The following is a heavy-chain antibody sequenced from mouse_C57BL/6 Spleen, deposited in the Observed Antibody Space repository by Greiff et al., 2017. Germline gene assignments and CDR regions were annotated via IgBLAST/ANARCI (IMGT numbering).Heavy chain of an antibody. V-gene: IGHV1-82*01. Sequence: VQLQESGPELVKPGASVKISCKASGYAFSSYWMNWVKQRPGKGLEWIGRIYPGDGATNYNGKFKGKATLTADKSSSTAYMHLSSLTSEDSSVYFCAPYYYGSSMFAYWGQGTLVTVSA. D-gene: IGHD1-1*01. CDR2: IYPGDGAT. CDR1: GYAFSSYW. CDR3: APYYYGSSMFAY. J-gene: IGHJ3*01.